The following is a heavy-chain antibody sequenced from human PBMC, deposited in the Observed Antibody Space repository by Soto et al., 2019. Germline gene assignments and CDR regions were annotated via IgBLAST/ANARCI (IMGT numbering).Heavy chain of an antibody. CDR2: INPNSGDT. V-gene: IGHV1-2*02. J-gene: IGHJ4*02. D-gene: IGHD3-10*01. CDR3: ARVFSMARGAPLGY. Sequence: GASVKVSCKASGYTFTAYNIHWVRQAPGQGLEWMGWINPNSGDTKYAQKFEGRVTMTGDTSTSTAYMELSGLRSDDTAVYYCARVFSMARGAPLGYWGRGALVTVSS. CDR1: GYTFTAYN.